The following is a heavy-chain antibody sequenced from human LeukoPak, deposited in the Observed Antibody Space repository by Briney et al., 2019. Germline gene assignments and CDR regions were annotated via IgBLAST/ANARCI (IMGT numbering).Heavy chain of an antibody. CDR3: ARHSSARTFHFDY. D-gene: IGHD6-19*01. J-gene: IGHJ4*02. CDR2: ISGYNGNT. CDR1: GYTFTTYG. Sequence: ASVKVSCKASGYTFTTYGISWVRQAPGQGLEWMGWISGYNGNTYYAQKFQGRVTMTTDTSTSTAYMELRSLRSDDTAVYYCARHSSARTFHFDYWGQGTLVTVSS. V-gene: IGHV1-18*01.